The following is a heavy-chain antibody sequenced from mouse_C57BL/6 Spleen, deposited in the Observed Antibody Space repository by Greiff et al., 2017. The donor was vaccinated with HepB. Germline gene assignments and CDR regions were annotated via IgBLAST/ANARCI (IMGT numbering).Heavy chain of an antibody. J-gene: IGHJ2*01. D-gene: IGHD1-1*01. CDR3: ARTPYGSSFYYFDY. CDR2: IHPNSGST. Sequence: QVQLQQPGAELVKPGASVKLSCKASGYTFTSYWMHWVKQRPGQGLEWIGMIHPNSGSTNYNEKFKSKATLTVDKSSSTAYMQLSSLTSEDSAVYYCARTPYGSSFYYFDYWGQGTTLTVSS. CDR1: GYTFTSYW. V-gene: IGHV1-64*01.